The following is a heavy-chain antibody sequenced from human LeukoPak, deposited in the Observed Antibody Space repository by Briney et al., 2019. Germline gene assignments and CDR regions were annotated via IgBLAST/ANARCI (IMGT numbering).Heavy chain of an antibody. D-gene: IGHD1-1*01. CDR1: GFTFSSYS. CDR2: ISSSRSYK. J-gene: IGHJ4*02. Sequence: PGGSLRLSCVASGFTFSSYSMNWVRQAPGKGLEWVSSISSSRSYKYYTDSVKGRFTISRDNAKNSLYLQMNSLRAEDTAVYYCARSAAGTYYWGQGTLVTVSS. V-gene: IGHV3-21*01. CDR3: ARSAAGTYY.